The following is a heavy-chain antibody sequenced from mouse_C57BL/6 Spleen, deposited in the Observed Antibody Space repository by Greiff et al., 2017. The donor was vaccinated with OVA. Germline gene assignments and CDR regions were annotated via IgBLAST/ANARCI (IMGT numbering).Heavy chain of an antibody. CDR3: ARAPGTVIYYGNWDYAMDY. J-gene: IGHJ4*01. V-gene: IGHV1-53*01. CDR1: GYTFTSYW. D-gene: IGHD2-1*01. Sequence: QVQLQQPGTELVKPGASVKLSCKASGYTFTSYWMHWVKQRPGQGLEWIGNINPSNGGTNYNEKFKSKATLTVDKSSSTAYMQLSSLTSEDAAVYYCARAPGTVIYYGNWDYAMDYWGQGTSVTVSS. CDR2: INPSNGGT.